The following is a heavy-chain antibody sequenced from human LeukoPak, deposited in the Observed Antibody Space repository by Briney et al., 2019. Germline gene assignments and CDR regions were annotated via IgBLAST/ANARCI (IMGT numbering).Heavy chain of an antibody. CDR2: ISGIGGST. Sequence: PGGSLRLSCAASGFTFSSYAMSGLRQAPGKGREGVSAISGIGGSTYYAHSVKGPFTISRDNSKNTLYLQMNSLRGEAPALYYCGQDRRCSSTSCYKDYWGQGNLVTVSS. D-gene: IGHD2-2*02. CDR1: GFTFSSYA. V-gene: IGHV3-23*01. CDR3: GQDRRCSSTSCYKDY. J-gene: IGHJ4*02.